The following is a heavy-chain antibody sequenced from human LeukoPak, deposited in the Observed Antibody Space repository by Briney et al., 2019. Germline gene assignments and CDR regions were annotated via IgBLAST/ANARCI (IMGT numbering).Heavy chain of an antibody. CDR2: ISYDGSDK. D-gene: IGHD3-16*02. CDR1: GFTFSSYA. CDR3: ARDNSVGDIAWWFDP. J-gene: IGHJ5*02. V-gene: IGHV3-30*04. Sequence: QPGRSLRLSCAASGFTFSSYAMYWVRQAPGKGLEWVAVISYDGSDKFYADSVKGRFTISRDSSKNTLYLQMNSLRSEDTAVYYCARDNSVGDIAWWFDPWGQGTLVTVSS.